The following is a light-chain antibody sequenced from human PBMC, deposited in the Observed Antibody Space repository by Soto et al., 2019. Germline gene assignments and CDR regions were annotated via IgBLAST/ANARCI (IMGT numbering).Light chain of an antibody. Sequence: ERVLTQSPAILSVSPGDRATLSGRASQSVSSHLAWYQQRPGQAPRLLIYAASTRATGVPARFSASGSGTEFTLTISSLQSEDFAFYYCHQYDAWPLTFGPGTKVDI. V-gene: IGKV3-15*01. CDR1: QSVSSH. CDR3: HQYDAWPLT. J-gene: IGKJ3*01. CDR2: AAS.